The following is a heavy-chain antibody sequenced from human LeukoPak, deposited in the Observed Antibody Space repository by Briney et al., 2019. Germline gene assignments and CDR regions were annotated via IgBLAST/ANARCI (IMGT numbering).Heavy chain of an antibody. CDR2: INSDGSST. D-gene: IGHD3-22*01. CDR1: GFTFSRYW. J-gene: IGHJ4*02. CDR3: ARSDSSAYGNY. Sequence: PGGSLRLSCAASGFTFSRYWMHWVRQAPGKGLVWVSRINSDGSSTNYADSVKGRFTISRDNAKTTLYLQMNSLRAEDTAVYYCARSDSSAYGNYWGQGTLVTVSS. V-gene: IGHV3-74*01.